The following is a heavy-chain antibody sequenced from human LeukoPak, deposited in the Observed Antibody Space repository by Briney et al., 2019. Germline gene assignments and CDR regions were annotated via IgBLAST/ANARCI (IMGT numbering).Heavy chain of an antibody. J-gene: IGHJ1*01. Sequence: ASVKVSCKASGYTFTGYYMHWVRQAPGQGLEWMGWINPNSGGTNYAQKFQGRVTMTRDTSISTAYTELSRLRSDDTAVYYCARALSYMQQLAEYFQHWGQGTLVTVSS. CDR3: ARALSYMQQLAEYFQH. D-gene: IGHD6-13*01. V-gene: IGHV1-2*02. CDR2: INPNSGGT. CDR1: GYTFTGYY.